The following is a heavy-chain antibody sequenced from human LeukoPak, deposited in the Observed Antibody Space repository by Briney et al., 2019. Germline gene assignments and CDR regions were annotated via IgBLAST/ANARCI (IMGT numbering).Heavy chain of an antibody. CDR1: GYTFTSYD. J-gene: IGHJ4*02. Sequence: GASVKVSCKASGYTFTSYDINWVRQATGQGLEWMGWMNPNSGNTGYAQKFQGRVTMTRDTSTSTVYMELSSLRSDDTAVYYCARDDSSGPQVYWGQGTLVTVSS. CDR2: MNPNSGNT. V-gene: IGHV1-8*02. CDR3: ARDDSSGPQVY. D-gene: IGHD3-22*01.